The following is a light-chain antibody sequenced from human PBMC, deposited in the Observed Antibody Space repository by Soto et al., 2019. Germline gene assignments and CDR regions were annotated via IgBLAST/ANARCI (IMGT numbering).Light chain of an antibody. V-gene: IGKV1-13*02. J-gene: IGKJ1*01. CDR2: DAS. CDR1: QGISSA. CDR3: QQFNSYPRT. Sequence: AIQLTQSPSSLSSSVGERVTITCRASQGISSALAWYQQKPGKAPKLLIYDASSLESGVPSRFSGSGSGTDFTLTISSLQPEDFATYYCQQFNSYPRTFGQGTKVEIK.